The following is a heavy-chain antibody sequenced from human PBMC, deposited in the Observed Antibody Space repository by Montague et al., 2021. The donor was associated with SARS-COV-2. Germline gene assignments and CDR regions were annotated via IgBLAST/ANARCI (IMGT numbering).Heavy chain of an antibody. D-gene: IGHD3-10*01. CDR1: GGSFSTYS. CDR3: ARLGDGVVPSPILGVGPYYSYYYMDV. CDR2: IHHGGST. Sequence: SETLSLTCAVHGGSFSTYSWNWIGQPPGKGLEWIGEIHHGGSTNYNPPLKSRVTISADTSKNQFSLKLTSVAAAGTAVYYCARLGDGVVPSPILGVGPYYSYYYMDVWGKGTTVTVSS. V-gene: IGHV4-34*01. J-gene: IGHJ6*03.